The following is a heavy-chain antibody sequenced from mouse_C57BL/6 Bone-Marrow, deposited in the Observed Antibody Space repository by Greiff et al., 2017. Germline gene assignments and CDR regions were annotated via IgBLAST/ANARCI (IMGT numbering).Heavy chain of an antibody. CDR1: GFTFSDYG. CDR3: ERHDYGQGYFDV. J-gene: IGHJ1*03. Sequence: EVHLVESGGGLVQPGGSLKLSCAASGFTFSDYGMAWVRQAPRKGPEWVAFISNLAYSIYYADTVTGRFTISRENAKNTLYLEMSSLRSEDTAMYYCERHDYGQGYFDVWGTGTTVTVSS. D-gene: IGHD1-1*02. CDR2: ISNLAYSI. V-gene: IGHV5-15*01.